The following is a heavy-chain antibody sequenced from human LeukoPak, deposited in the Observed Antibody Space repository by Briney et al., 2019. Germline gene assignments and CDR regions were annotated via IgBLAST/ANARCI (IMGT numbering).Heavy chain of an antibody. CDR1: GYTFTSYY. J-gene: IGHJ6*04. D-gene: IGHD5-18*01. Sequence: GASVKVSCKASGYTFTSYYMHWVRQAPGQGLEWMGIINPSGGSTSYAQKFQGRVTMTRDTSTSTVYMELSSLRSEDTAVYYCARTESKRENTAMVDYYYYGMDVWGKGTTVTVSS. V-gene: IGHV1-46*01. CDR2: INPSGGST. CDR3: ARTESKRENTAMVDYYYYGMDV.